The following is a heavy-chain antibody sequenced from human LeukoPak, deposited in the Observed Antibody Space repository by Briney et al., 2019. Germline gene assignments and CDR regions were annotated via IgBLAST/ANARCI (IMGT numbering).Heavy chain of an antibody. D-gene: IGHD1-7*01. V-gene: IGHV3-7*01. CDR3: ASRAGKPGNTPWCFDY. Sequence: PGGSLRLSCAASGFTFTNYWMTWVRQTPGKGPEWVAKIRQDGSETSYVDSVRGRFTIARDNTKNSLYLQMTSLRGEDTAVYYCASRAGKPGNTPWCFDYWGQGALVTVSS. CDR1: GFTFTNYW. J-gene: IGHJ4*02. CDR2: IRQDGSET.